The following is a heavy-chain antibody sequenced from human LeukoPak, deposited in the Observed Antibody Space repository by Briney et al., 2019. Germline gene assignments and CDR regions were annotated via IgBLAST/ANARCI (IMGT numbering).Heavy chain of an antibody. D-gene: IGHD6-6*01. V-gene: IGHV3-23*01. CDR2: MGASGRLT. CDR1: GFTFSNYA. CDR3: ARDEVIAAPLDY. Sequence: GGSLRLSCAASGFTFSNYAMNWVRQAPGKGLEWVSAMGASGRLTYYADSVKGRFSISRDNSRNTLYLQMNSLRAEDTAVYYCARDEVIAAPLDYWGQGTLVTVSS. J-gene: IGHJ4*02.